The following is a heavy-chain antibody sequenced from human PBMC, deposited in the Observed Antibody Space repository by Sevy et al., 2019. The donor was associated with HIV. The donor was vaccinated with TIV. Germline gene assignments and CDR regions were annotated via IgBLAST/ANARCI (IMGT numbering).Heavy chain of an antibody. CDR1: GFTFRDYW. D-gene: IGHD1-26*01. Sequence: GGSLRLSCTASGFTFRDYWMTWIRQAPWKGLEWVANIKEDGSETYYSDSVKGRFTISRDNAENSLYLQMNYLGVDDTAVYYCTRGGAVGALDRWGQGTLVTVSS. CDR3: TRGGAVGALDR. V-gene: IGHV3-7*01. J-gene: IGHJ5*02. CDR2: IKEDGSET.